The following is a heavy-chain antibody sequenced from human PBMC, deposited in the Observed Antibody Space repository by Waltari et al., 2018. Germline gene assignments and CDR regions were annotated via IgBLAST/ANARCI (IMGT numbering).Heavy chain of an antibody. CDR1: GGSFSGYY. CDR2: ISNSGTT. CDR3: ARQEIIVEVTGDGFDI. D-gene: IGHD2-21*02. Sequence: QVQLQQWGAGLLKPSETLSLTCAVYGGSFSGYYWSWIRQPPGKGLEWLGEISNSGTTTYNPAPKSRVTISLDTSKNQFSLKLSSVTAADTAVYYCARQEIIVEVTGDGFDIWGQGTMVTVSS. J-gene: IGHJ3*02. V-gene: IGHV4-34*01.